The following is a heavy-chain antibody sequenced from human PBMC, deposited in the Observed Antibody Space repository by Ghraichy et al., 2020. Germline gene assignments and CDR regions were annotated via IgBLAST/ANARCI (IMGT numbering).Heavy chain of an antibody. CDR3: AIELAPTATYYYAMDL. Sequence: GGSLRLSCAASGFAFSNYAMHWVRQAPGKGLEWVAVFSYDGRGRFYADSVKGRFTISRDNSRNTLYLQMNSLRVDDTAVYYCAIELAPTATYYYAMDLWRQGTPVTLSS. CDR1: GFAFSNYA. J-gene: IGHJ6*02. D-gene: IGHD2-2*01. V-gene: IGHV3-30*04. CDR2: FSYDGRGR.